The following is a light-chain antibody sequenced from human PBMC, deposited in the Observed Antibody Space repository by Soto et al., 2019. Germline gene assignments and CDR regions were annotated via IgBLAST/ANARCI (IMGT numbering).Light chain of an antibody. Sequence: DIQMTQSPSTLSASVGDRVTITCRASQSISSWLAWYQQKPGKAPKLLIYDASSLESGVPSRFSGSGSGTEFTLTIDRLEPEDFAVYYCQQYSTSPLTFGGGTKVDIK. V-gene: IGKV1-5*01. CDR3: QQYSTSPLT. CDR2: DAS. J-gene: IGKJ4*01. CDR1: QSISSW.